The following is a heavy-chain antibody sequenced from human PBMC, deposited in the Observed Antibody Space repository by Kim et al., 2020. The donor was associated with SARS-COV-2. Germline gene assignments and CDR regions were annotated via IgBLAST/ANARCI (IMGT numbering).Heavy chain of an antibody. CDR1: GFTFSSYS. CDR3: ARDCCSGGISDYSNLYYYYGMDV. D-gene: IGHD2-15*01. J-gene: IGHJ6*02. V-gene: IGHV3-48*02. CDR2: ISSSSSTI. Sequence: WGSLRLSCAASGFTFSSYSMNWVRQAPGKGLEWVSYISSSSSTIYYADSVKGRFTISRDNAKNSLYLQMNSLRDEDTAVYYCARDCCSGGISDYSNLYYYYGMDVWGQGTTVTVSS.